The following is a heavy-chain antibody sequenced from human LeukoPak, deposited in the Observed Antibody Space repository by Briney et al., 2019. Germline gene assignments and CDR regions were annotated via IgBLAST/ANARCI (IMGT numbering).Heavy chain of an antibody. D-gene: IGHD2-15*01. CDR3: ARGLGYCKTPDCPARVHCFDY. V-gene: IGHV1-2*02. Sequence: ASVKVSCKASGYTFTGYYIHWMRQAPGQGLEWMGWINPNSGATNYAQKFQGRVTMTRDTSIGTAYMDLRSLTSDDTVVYYCARGLGYCKTPDCPARVHCFDYWGQGTLVTVSS. CDR2: INPNSGAT. CDR1: GYTFTGYY. J-gene: IGHJ4*02.